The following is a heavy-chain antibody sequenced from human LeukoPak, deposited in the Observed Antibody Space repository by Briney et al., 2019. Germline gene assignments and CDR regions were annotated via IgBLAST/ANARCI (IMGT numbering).Heavy chain of an antibody. CDR3: ATNSGSYSSAFDI. Sequence: GSLRLSCAASGFTFSDYYMSWIRQAPGKGLEWVSYISSSGSTIYYADSVKGRFTISRDNAKNSLYLQMNSLRAEDTAVYYCATNSGSYSSAFDIWGQGTMVNVSS. CDR2: ISSSGSTI. D-gene: IGHD1-26*01. CDR1: GFTFSDYY. V-gene: IGHV3-11*01. J-gene: IGHJ3*02.